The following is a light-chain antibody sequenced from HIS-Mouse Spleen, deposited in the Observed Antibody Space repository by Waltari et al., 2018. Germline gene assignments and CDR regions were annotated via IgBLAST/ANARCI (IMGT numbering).Light chain of an antibody. V-gene: IGLV2-14*01. J-gene: IGLJ1*01. CDR3: SSYTSSSTYV. Sequence: QSALTQPASVSGSPGQSITISCTGTSSDVGGYNYVPWYQQHPGKAPKLMIYEVRNRPSGGSNRFSGSKYGNTASLTISGLQAEDEADYYCSSYTSSSTYVFGTGTKVTVL. CDR1: SSDVGGYNY. CDR2: EVR.